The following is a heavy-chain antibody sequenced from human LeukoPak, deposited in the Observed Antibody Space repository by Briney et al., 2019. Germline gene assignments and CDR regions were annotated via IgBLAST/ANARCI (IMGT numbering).Heavy chain of an antibody. D-gene: IGHD1-7*01. V-gene: IGHV3-23*01. CDR2: ISVSGGNT. CDR3: AKDSTGATPDYFDC. J-gene: IGHJ4*02. Sequence: GGSLRLSCAASGCTFSSYAMNWVRRAPGKGLEWVSGISVSGGNTYYADSVKGRFTISRDNSKNTLYLQMNSLRADDTAVYYCAKDSTGATPDYFDCWGQGTLVTVSS. CDR1: GCTFSSYA.